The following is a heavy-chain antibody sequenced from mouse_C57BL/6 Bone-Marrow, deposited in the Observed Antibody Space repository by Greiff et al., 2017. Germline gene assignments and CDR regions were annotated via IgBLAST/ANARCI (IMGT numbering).Heavy chain of an antibody. CDR2: IDPGTGGT. J-gene: IGHJ3*01. CDR1: GYTFTDYE. CDR3: TRWEAYWDLDWFAY. Sequence: QVQLQQSGAELVRPGASVTLSCKASGYTFTDYEMHWVKQTPVPGLEWIGAIDPGTGGTAYNQKFKGKAILTADKSSSTAYMDLRSLTSEDSAVYYCTRWEAYWDLDWFAYGGQGTRVTVSA. V-gene: IGHV1-15*01. D-gene: IGHD4-1*01.